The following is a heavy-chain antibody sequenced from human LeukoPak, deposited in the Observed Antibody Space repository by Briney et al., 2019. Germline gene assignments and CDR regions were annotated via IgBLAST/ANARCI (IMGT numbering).Heavy chain of an antibody. Sequence: SGPTLVNPTQTLTTCTFSGFSLSTSGVGVGWIRQPPGKALEWLAFIYWDDDKRYSPSLKSRLTITKDTSKNQVVLTMTNMDPVDTATYYCAHRFRTGDSSGWDAFDIWGQGTMVTVSS. CDR1: GFSLSTSGVG. D-gene: IGHD3-22*01. CDR2: IYWDDDK. J-gene: IGHJ3*02. V-gene: IGHV2-5*02. CDR3: AHRFRTGDSSGWDAFDI.